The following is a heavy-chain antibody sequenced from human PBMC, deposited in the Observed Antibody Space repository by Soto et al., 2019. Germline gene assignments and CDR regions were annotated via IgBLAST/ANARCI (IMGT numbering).Heavy chain of an antibody. V-gene: IGHV4-39*01. J-gene: IGHJ5*02. D-gene: IGHD2-15*01. Sequence: SEILSLTCTVSGGSISGSSYYWGWIRQPPGKGLEWIGSIHYTETTYYNPSLKSRVTISVDTSKNQLFLKLSSVTAADTAVYYCARLVQLLQGRWFDPWGQGTLVTVS. CDR1: GGSISGSSYY. CDR2: IHYTETT. CDR3: ARLVQLLQGRWFDP.